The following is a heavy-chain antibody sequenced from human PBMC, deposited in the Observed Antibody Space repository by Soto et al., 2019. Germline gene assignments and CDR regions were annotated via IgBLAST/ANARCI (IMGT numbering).Heavy chain of an antibody. CDR2: ISDGGDLT. V-gene: IGHV3-23*01. J-gene: IGHJ3*02. D-gene: IGHD3-10*01. CDR3: ARRVIGSSRAFDI. Sequence: GGSLRLSCAASGFAFIRHPMSWGRQAPEKGLEWVAGISDGGDLTYNADSVRGRFTISRDNSRNTLYLQMNSLRAEDTAVYYCARRVIGSSRAFDIWGQGTMVTVSS. CDR1: GFAFIRHP.